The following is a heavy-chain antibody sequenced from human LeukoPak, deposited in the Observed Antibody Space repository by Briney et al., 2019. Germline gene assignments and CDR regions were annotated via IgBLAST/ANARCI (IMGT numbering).Heavy chain of an antibody. D-gene: IGHD5-24*01. CDR2: IYYSGST. CDR1: GGSISSSSYY. V-gene: IGHV4-39*01. Sequence: SETLSLTCTVSGGSISSSSYYWGWIRQPPGKGLEWIGSIYYSGSTYYSPSLKSRVTISVDTSKNQFSLKLSSVTAADTAVYYCARGRDGYTLEGYDAFDIWGQGTMVTVSS. CDR3: ARGRDGYTLEGYDAFDI. J-gene: IGHJ3*02.